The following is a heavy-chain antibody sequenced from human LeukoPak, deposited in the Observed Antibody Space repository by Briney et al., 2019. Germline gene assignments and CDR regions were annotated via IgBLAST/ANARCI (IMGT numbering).Heavy chain of an antibody. CDR3: ARQQNRGYGLPFDY. D-gene: IGHD5-12*01. J-gene: IGHJ4*02. CDR2: IYYSGNT. V-gene: IGHV4-39*01. Sequence: SETLSLTCTVSGGSISSSSYYWGWIRQPPGKGLEWIGSIYYSGNTYYNPSLKSRVTISVDTSKNQFSLKLSSVTAADTAVYSCARQQNRGYGLPFDYWGQGTLVTVSS. CDR1: GGSISSSSYY.